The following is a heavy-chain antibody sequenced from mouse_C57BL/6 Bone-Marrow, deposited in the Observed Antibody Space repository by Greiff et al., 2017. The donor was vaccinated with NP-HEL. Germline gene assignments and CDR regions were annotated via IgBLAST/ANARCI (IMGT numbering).Heavy chain of an antibody. CDR1: GYSLPRDS. V-gene: IGHV3-8*01. CDR2: LSYSGRT. CDR3: ARSPLWLRRNYYAMDY. Sequence: DVKLVESGPGLAKPSQTLSLTCSVTGYSLPRDSWNWIRTFPGNTLQYLRYLSYSGRTYSNPSLKSRISLTRDTSKNQYYLQLNSVTTDDTATYYCARSPLWLRRNYYAMDYWGQGTSATVSS. D-gene: IGHD2-2*01. J-gene: IGHJ4*01.